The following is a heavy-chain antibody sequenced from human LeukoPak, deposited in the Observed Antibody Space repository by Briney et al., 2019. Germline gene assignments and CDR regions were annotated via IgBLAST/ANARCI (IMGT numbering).Heavy chain of an antibody. J-gene: IGHJ4*02. CDR1: GFTFSSYW. Sequence: GGSLRLSCAASGFTFSSYWMHWVRQAPGKGLVWVSRINSDGSSTNYADSVKGRFTISRDNAKDSLDLQMNNLRAEDTAVYYCAALIIGRPFDYWGQGTLVIVSS. CDR2: INSDGSST. V-gene: IGHV3-74*01. D-gene: IGHD1-26*01. CDR3: AALIIGRPFDY.